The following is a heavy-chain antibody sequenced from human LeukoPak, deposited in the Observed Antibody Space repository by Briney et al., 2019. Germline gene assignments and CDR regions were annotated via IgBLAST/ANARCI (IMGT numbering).Heavy chain of an antibody. D-gene: IGHD3-9*01. CDR2: INPNSGGT. J-gene: IGHJ5*02. CDR3: ARDHNPYIPIDKFDTYNWFDP. Sequence: GASVKVSCKASGYTFTGYYMHWVRQAPGQGLEWMGRINPNSGGTNYAQKFQGRVTMTRDTSISTAYMELSRLRSGDTAVYYCARDHNPYIPIDKFDTYNWFDPWGQGTLVTVSS. CDR1: GYTFTGYY. V-gene: IGHV1-2*06.